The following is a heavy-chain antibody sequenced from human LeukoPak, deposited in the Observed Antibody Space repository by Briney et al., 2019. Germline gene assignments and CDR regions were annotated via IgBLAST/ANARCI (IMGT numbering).Heavy chain of an antibody. V-gene: IGHV3-30*02. J-gene: IGHJ5*02. D-gene: IGHD3-9*01. CDR1: GFTFSSYG. Sequence: GGSLRLSCAASGFTFSSYGMHWVHQAPGKGLEWVAFIRYDGSNKYYADSVKGRFTISRDNSKNTLYLQMNSLRAEDTAVYYCAKDSSVTGYYSLGYNWFDPWGQGTLVTVSS. CDR2: IRYDGSNK. CDR3: AKDSSVTGYYSLGYNWFDP.